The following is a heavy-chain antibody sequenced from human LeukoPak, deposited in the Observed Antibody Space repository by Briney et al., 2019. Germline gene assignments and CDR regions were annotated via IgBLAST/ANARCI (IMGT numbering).Heavy chain of an antibody. J-gene: IGHJ4*02. CDR1: GGSISGYY. D-gene: IGHD3-10*01. V-gene: IGHV4-59*01. CDR3: ARGFGMVRGVIISYFDY. Sequence: PSETLSLTCTVSGGSISGYYWSWIRQPPGKGLEWIGYVYYSGSTNYNPSLKSRVTISVDTSKNQFSLKLSSVTAADTAVYYCARGFGMVRGVIISYFDYWGQGTLVTVSS. CDR2: VYYSGST.